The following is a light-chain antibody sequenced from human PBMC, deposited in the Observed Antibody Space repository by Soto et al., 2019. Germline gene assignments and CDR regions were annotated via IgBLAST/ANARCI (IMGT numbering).Light chain of an antibody. CDR2: LNSDGSH. CDR1: SGHSSYA. CDR3: QTWGTGMV. Sequence: QSVLTQSPSASASLGASVKLTCTLSSGHSSYAIAWHQQQPEKGPRYLMKLNSDGSHSKGDGIPDRFSGSSSGAERYLTISSLQSEDGADYYCQTWGTGMVFDGGTKLTVL. J-gene: IGLJ2*01. V-gene: IGLV4-69*01.